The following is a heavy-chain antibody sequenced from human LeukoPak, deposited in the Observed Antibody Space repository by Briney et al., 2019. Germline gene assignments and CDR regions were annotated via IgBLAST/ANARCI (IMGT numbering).Heavy chain of an antibody. J-gene: IGHJ4*02. D-gene: IGHD2-21*02. CDR2: IDSVGTTT. V-gene: IGHV3-74*01. Sequence: GGSLRLSCAASGFTFSSYWMHWVRQAPGKGLVWVSRIDSVGTTTSYADSVKGRFTISRDNAKSTLYLQMNSPRAEDTAVYYCARPVCGGDCYPYDYWGQGTLVTVSS. CDR3: ARPVCGGDCYPYDY. CDR1: GFTFSSYW.